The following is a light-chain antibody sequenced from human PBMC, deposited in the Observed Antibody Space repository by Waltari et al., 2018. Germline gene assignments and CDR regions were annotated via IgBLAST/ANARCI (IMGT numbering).Light chain of an antibody. CDR1: STNIGSNT. CDR3: AAWDDSLNGPV. Sequence: QTVLTQPPSASGTPGQSVTISCSGSSTNIGSNTVNWYQPLPGTAPKLLIYSNNQRPSGVPDRFSGSKSGTSASLAISGLQSEDEADYYCAAWDDSLNGPVFGGGTKLTVL. J-gene: IGLJ2*01. V-gene: IGLV1-44*01. CDR2: SNN.